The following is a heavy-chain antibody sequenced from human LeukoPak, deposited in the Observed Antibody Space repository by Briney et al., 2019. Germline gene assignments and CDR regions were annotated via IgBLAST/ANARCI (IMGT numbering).Heavy chain of an antibody. CDR1: GGSISSGGYY. J-gene: IGHJ6*03. Sequence: SQTLSLTCTVSGGSISSGGYYWSWIRQHPGKGLEWIGYIYYSGSTYYNPSLKSRVTISVDTSKNQFSLKLSSVTAADTAMYYCARGKVVVVPAAMADYYYMDVWGKGTTVTVSS. D-gene: IGHD2-2*01. V-gene: IGHV4-31*03. CDR2: IYYSGST. CDR3: ARGKVVVVPAAMADYYYMDV.